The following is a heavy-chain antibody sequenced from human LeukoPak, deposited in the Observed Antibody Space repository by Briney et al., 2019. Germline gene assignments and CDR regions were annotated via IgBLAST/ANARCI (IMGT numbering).Heavy chain of an antibody. CDR1: GFTFDDYA. Sequence: GGSLRLSCAASGFTFDDYAMHWVRQAPGRGREWVSGIRWNRGRIAYADSVEGRFTISRDTAKNSLYLQMNSLRAEDTAVYYCARDEKAWFGEFYYYYYYMAVWGKGTTVTI. CDR2: IRWNRGRI. J-gene: IGHJ6*03. CDR3: ARDEKAWFGEFYYYYYYMAV. D-gene: IGHD3-10*01. V-gene: IGHV3-9*01.